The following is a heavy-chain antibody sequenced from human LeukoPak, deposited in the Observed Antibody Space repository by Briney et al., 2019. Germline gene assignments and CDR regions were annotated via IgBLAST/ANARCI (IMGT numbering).Heavy chain of an antibody. Sequence: GGSLRLSCAASGYTFSSYEMNWVRQAPGKGLEWVSYISNSGSTIYYADSVKGRFTISRDNAKNSLYLQMNSLRAEDTAVYYCARDGGYCSSPNCHIDYWGQGTLVTGSS. J-gene: IGHJ4*02. D-gene: IGHD2-2*01. CDR2: ISNSGSTI. CDR1: GYTFSSYE. V-gene: IGHV3-48*03. CDR3: ARDGGYCSSPNCHIDY.